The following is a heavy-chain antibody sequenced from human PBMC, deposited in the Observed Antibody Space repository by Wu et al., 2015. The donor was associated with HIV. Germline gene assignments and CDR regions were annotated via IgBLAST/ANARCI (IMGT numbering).Heavy chain of an antibody. CDR2: INPKSGGT. CDR3: VRVGDKKRINFCSSTXCGWYFEIS. Sequence: QVQLVQSGAEVKKPGASMKVSCKTFGYTFTDYYIHWVRQAPGQGLEWMGWINPKSGGTNYAQRFLGRVTMTRDNVHQHSLXGAEQRLGSDDTAIYYCVRVGDKKRINFCSSTXCGWYFEISGAVAPWSRSP. D-gene: IGHD2-2*01. CDR1: GYTFTDYY. V-gene: IGHV1-2*02. J-gene: IGHJ2*01.